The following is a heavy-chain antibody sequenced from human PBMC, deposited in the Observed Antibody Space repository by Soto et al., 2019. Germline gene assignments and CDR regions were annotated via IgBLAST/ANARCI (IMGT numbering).Heavy chain of an antibody. J-gene: IGHJ4*03. V-gene: IGHV3-33*03. Sequence: QVQLVESGGAVVQPGTSLRLSCTASGFTFSSYRMHWVRQAPGKGLEWVAIIWYDGSHKFYVDSVKGRFAVSRDNSKKPGELEMNRLTGEDTAVYYGAGPLNSGGGPGALENWGRRTLVTLPS. D-gene: IGHD5-12*01. CDR3: AGPLNSGGGPGALEN. CDR2: IWYDGSHK. CDR1: GFTFSSYR.